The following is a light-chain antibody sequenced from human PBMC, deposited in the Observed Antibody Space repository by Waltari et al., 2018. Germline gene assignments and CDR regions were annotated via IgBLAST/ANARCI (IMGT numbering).Light chain of an antibody. V-gene: IGLV2-14*01. CDR3: NSYTGSSSWM. CDR1: SRYVAFHNY. Sequence: QSALTQPTSVSGSPGQSVTISCTGTSRYVAFHNYVSWYQQYPGKVPQLLIYDVSDRPSGVSSRFSGSKSGNTASLTISGLQADDEADYYCNSYTGSSSWMFGGGTKLTVL. CDR2: DVS. J-gene: IGLJ3*02.